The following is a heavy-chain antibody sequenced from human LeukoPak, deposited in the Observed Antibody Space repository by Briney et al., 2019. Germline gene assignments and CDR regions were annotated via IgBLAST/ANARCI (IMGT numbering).Heavy chain of an antibody. CDR1: GFTFSSYG. V-gene: IGHV3-30*02. Sequence: GGSLRLSCAASGFTFSSYGMHWVRQAPGKGLEWVAFIRYDGSNKYYADSVKGRFTISRDNSKNTLYLQMNSLRAEDTAVYYCAPLPSLHYYDFWSGYPGRNYMDVWGKGTTVTVSS. J-gene: IGHJ6*03. D-gene: IGHD3-3*01. CDR3: APLPSLHYYDFWSGYPGRNYMDV. CDR2: IRYDGSNK.